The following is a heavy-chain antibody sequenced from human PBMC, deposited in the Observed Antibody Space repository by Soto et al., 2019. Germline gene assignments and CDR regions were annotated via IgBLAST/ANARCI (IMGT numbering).Heavy chain of an antibody. CDR1: GYTFTSYG. CDR3: VRDPPRDIVVVVAATYYYYGMDV. J-gene: IGHJ6*02. Sequence: QVQLVQSGAEVKKPGASVKVSCKASGYTFTSYGISWVRQAPGQGLEWMGWISAYNGNTNYAQKLQGRVTMTTDTSTSTAYMELRSLRSDDTAVYYCVRDPPRDIVVVVAATYYYYGMDVWGQGTTVTVSS. D-gene: IGHD2-15*01. CDR2: ISAYNGNT. V-gene: IGHV1-18*01.